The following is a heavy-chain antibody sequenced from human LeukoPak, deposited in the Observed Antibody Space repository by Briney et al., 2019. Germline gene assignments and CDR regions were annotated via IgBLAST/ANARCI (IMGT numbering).Heavy chain of an antibody. J-gene: IGHJ6*02. CDR1: GHSFTSYW. Sequence: GESLKISCKGSGHSFTSYWISWVRQMPGKGLEWMGRIDPSDSYTNYSPSFQGHVTISADKSISTAYLQWSSLKASDTAMYYCARLGKTFWNDGYYYYGMDVWGQGTTVTVSS. CDR2: IDPSDSYT. CDR3: ARLGKTFWNDGYYYYGMDV. V-gene: IGHV5-10-1*01. D-gene: IGHD1-1*01.